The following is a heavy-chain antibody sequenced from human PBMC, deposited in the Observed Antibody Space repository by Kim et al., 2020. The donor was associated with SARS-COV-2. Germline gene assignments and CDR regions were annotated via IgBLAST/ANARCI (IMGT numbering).Heavy chain of an antibody. V-gene: IGHV4-34*01. CDR2: INHSGST. CDR1: GGSFSGYY. J-gene: IGHJ3*02. D-gene: IGHD3-3*01. Sequence: SETLSLTCAVYGGSFSGYYWSWIRQPPGKGLEWIGEINHSGSTNYNPSLKSRVTISVDTSKNQFSLKLSSVTAADTAVYYCARGLRFLGDAFDIWGQGT. CDR3: ARGLRFLGDAFDI.